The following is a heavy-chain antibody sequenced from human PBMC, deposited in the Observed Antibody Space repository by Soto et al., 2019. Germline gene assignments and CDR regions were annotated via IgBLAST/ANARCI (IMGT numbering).Heavy chain of an antibody. J-gene: IGHJ4*02. D-gene: IGHD1-1*01. Sequence: QVQLVQSGAEVKKPGSSVKVSCKASGGSFNSYAISWVRQAPGQGLEWMGRIIPVLGLTNYAEKFPGRFTITADTADKSTTVAYMELTSLRSEDTALYYCATAFQLQAYWGQGTLVTVSS. CDR2: IIPVLGLT. CDR1: GGSFNSYA. V-gene: IGHV1-69*02. CDR3: ATAFQLQAY.